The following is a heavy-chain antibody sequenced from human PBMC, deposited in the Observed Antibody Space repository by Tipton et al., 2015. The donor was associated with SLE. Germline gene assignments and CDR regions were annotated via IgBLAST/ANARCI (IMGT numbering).Heavy chain of an antibody. CDR3: ARNYYDSSGLNWFDP. V-gene: IGHV4-31*03. CDR1: GASIRNDGYC. D-gene: IGHD3-22*01. Sequence: TLSLTCTVSGASIRNDGYCWSWIRQHPGKGLEWLGYIYYTGNTYFNPSLRSRLSISLDTSKNQFSLSLSSVTAADTAVYYCARNYYDSSGLNWFDPWGQGTLVTFSS. CDR2: IYYTGNT. J-gene: IGHJ5*02.